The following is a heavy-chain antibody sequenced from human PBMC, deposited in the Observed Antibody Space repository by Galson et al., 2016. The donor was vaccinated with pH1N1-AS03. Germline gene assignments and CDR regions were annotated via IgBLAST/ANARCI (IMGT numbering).Heavy chain of an antibody. CDR2: ISHRGST. D-gene: IGHD1-20*01. CDR1: GGSFSGYY. CDR3: ARGVDNFNVFVFEM. Sequence: TLSLTCAVSGGSFSGYYWSWVRQPPGRGLEWIGEISHRGSTKYNPSLKSRVAISIHTSKNQFSLTVTSVTAADTAIYYCARGVDNFNVFVFEMWGRGTMVTVSS. J-gene: IGHJ3*02. V-gene: IGHV4-34*01.